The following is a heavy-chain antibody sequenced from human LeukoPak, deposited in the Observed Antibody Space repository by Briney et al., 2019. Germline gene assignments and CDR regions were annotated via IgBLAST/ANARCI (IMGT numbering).Heavy chain of an antibody. D-gene: IGHD3-22*01. CDR2: ISSSGSTT. CDR3: ARDNYDSSGYYFD. V-gene: IGHV3-48*03. Sequence: GGSLRLSCAASGFTFSSYEMNWVRQAPGKVLEWVSYISSSGSTTHYADSVKGRFTISRDNAKKSLYLQMNSLRAEDTAVYYCARDNYDSSGYYFDWGQGTLVTVSS. J-gene: IGHJ4*02. CDR1: GFTFSSYE.